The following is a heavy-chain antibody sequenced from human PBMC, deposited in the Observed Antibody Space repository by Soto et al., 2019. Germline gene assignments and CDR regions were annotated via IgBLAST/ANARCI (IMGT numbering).Heavy chain of an antibody. J-gene: IGHJ4*02. CDR3: ARYDSSGDFDY. CDR1: GASISLVGYS. Sequence: QLHLQESGSGLVKPSQTLSLTCGVSGASISLVGYSRSWIRQPPGKGLEWIGYISHRGNTYYNPSLRSRVTISVDRSKNEFSLNLRSVTAADTAMYYCARYDSSGDFDYWGQGTLVTASS. V-gene: IGHV4-30-2*01. D-gene: IGHD3-22*01. CDR2: ISHRGNT.